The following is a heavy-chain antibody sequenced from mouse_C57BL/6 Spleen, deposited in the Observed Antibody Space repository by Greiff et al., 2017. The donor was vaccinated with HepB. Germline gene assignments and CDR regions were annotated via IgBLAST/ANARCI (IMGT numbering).Heavy chain of an antibody. D-gene: IGHD2-4*01. V-gene: IGHV8-12*01. J-gene: IGHJ3*01. CDR1: GFSLSTSGMG. CDR2: IYWDDDK. Sequence: QVTLKVSGPGILQSSQTLSLTCSFSGFSLSTSGMGVSWIRQPSGKGLEWLAHIYWDDDKRYNPSLKSRLTISKDTSRNQVFLKITSVDTADTATYYCARGLRRAWFAYWGQGTLVTVSA. CDR3: ARGLRRAWFAY.